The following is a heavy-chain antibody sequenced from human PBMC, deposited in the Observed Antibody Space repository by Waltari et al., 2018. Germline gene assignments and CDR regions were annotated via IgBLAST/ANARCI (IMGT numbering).Heavy chain of an antibody. CDR1: GGSISGFY. CDR3: ARGGGGDWEWFDP. CDR2: IYYTGST. J-gene: IGHJ5*02. V-gene: IGHV4-59*01. D-gene: IGHD2-21*02. Sequence: QVQLQESGPSLLKPSETLSLICTVSGGSISGFYWSWVREPPGKGLDWIGYIYYTGSTNFNPSLKSRVMSVDTSKNQFSLKLSSVTAADMAFYYCARGGGGDWEWFDPWGQGTLVTVSS.